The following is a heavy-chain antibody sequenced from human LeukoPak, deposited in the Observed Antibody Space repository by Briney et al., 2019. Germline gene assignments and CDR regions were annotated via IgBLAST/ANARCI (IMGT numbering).Heavy chain of an antibody. CDR3: ARGTREKSHVDF. CDR1: GYTFTNYD. J-gene: IGHJ4*02. D-gene: IGHD1-26*01. V-gene: IGHV1-8*01. CDR2: MDPKSGDT. Sequence: ASVKVSCEASGYTFTNYDIKWVRQAAGQGLEWMGWMDPKSGDTGYAQKFQDRVIMTRDTSVSTAYMGLTSLRSEDTAVYYCARGTREKSHVDFWGQGTSVTVSS.